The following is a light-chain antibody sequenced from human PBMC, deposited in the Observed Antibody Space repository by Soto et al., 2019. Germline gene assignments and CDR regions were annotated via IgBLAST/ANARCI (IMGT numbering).Light chain of an antibody. Sequence: EIVLTQSPATLSLSPGERATLSCGASQSVSSTYVAWYQQKPGLAPRLLIYGASSRATGIPERFSGSWSGTDFTLTISRLEPEDFAVYYCQQSGSSPLTFGGGTKVEIK. V-gene: IGKV3D-20*01. CDR3: QQSGSSPLT. CDR1: QSVSSTY. CDR2: GAS. J-gene: IGKJ4*01.